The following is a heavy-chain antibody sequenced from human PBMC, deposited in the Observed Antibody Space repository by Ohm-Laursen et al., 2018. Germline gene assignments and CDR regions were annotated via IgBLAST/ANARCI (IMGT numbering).Heavy chain of an antibody. CDR1: GFIITDYS. V-gene: IGHV3-11*01. J-gene: IGHJ4*02. D-gene: IGHD3-16*01. CDR2: ISAGRLIM. Sequence: SLRLSCAAPGFIITDYSMTWVRQAPGKGLEWVSSISAGRLIMYYSDSVTGRFTVSRDNARNLLSLHMNGLRADDMAVYYCTRDGGPDFGGYSDSWGQGTRVTVSS. CDR3: TRDGGPDFGGYSDS.